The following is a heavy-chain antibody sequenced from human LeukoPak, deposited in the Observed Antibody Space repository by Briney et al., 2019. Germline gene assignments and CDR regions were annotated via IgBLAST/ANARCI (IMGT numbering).Heavy chain of an antibody. J-gene: IGHJ4*02. CDR3: TRLSLTMVTAWAY. CDR1: GGSISSGSYY. Sequence: SETLSLTCTVSGGSISSGSYYWGWIRQPPGKGLEWIGSIYYSGSTYYNPSLKSRVTISVDTSKNQFSLKLSSVTATDTAVYYCTRLSLTMVTAWAYWGQGTLVTVSS. D-gene: IGHD2-15*01. CDR2: IYYSGST. V-gene: IGHV4-39*01.